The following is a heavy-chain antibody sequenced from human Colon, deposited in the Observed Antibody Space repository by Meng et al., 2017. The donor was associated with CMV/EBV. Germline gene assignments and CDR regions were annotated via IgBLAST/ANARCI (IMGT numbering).Heavy chain of an antibody. D-gene: IGHD3-3*01. CDR2: INSDGSST. CDR3: ERELEGY. J-gene: IGHJ4*02. V-gene: IGHV3-74*01. CDR1: GFTFSSYW. Sequence: GESLKISCAASGFTFSSYWMHWVRQAPGKGLVWVSRINSDGSSTSYADSLEGRFTISRDNDKNTLYLQMNSLRAEDTAVYYCERELEGYWGQGTMVTVSS.